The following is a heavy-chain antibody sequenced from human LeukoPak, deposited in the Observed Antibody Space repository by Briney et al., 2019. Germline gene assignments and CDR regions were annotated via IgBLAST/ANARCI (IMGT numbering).Heavy chain of an antibody. Sequence: GGSLRLSCAASGFTFSSYEMNWGRPAPGQGLECVSYITSSGSTIYYADSVKGRLTISIDNAKNSLYLQMNSLRAEDTAVYYCARDIVASWGQGTLVTVSS. CDR2: ITSSGSTI. D-gene: IGHD2-15*01. CDR3: ARDIVAS. CDR1: GFTFSSYE. V-gene: IGHV3-48*03. J-gene: IGHJ5*02.